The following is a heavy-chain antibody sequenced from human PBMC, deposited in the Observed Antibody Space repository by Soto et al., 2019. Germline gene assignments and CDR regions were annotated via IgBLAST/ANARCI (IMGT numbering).Heavy chain of an antibody. Sequence: GGSLRLSCAASGFTFSNYAMNWVRQAPWKGLEWVSRISNHGGIASHADSVQGRFIISRDNYINTLYLQMNSLRAEDTAIYYCVSEARDWSSHGSFDFWGRGTMVTVSS. CDR2: ISNHGGIA. CDR1: GFTFSNYA. CDR3: VSEARDWSSHGSFDF. J-gene: IGHJ3*01. V-gene: IGHV3-23*01. D-gene: IGHD2-21*02.